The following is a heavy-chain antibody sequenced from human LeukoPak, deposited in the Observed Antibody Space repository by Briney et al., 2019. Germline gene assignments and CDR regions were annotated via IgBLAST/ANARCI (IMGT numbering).Heavy chain of an antibody. V-gene: IGHV3-7*01. CDR3: ARDWGWTTFDS. CDR1: GFTFSSHC. J-gene: IGHJ4*02. Sequence: GGSLRLSCAASGFTFSSHCMTWVRQAPGKGLEFVANLNQDGNVWNYVDSVRGRFTITRDNAKNSVHPQLNSLRVEDTAVYYCARDWGWTTFDSWGQGTLVAVSS. D-gene: IGHD3-16*01. CDR2: LNQDGNVW.